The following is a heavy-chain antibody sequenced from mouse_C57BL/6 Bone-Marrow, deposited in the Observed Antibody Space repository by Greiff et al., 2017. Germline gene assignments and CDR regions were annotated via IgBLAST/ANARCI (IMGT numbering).Heavy chain of an antibody. CDR1: GYTFTSYW. CDR2: IDPSDSYT. CDR3: AARQLRLSYFDY. J-gene: IGHJ2*01. V-gene: IGHV1-69*01. Sequence: QVQLQQPGAELVMPGASVKLSCKASGYTFTSYWMHWVKQRPGQGLEWIGEIDPSDSYTNYNQKFKGKSTLTVDKSSSTAYMQLSSLTSEDSAVYCCAARQLRLSYFDYWGQGTTLTVSS. D-gene: IGHD3-2*02.